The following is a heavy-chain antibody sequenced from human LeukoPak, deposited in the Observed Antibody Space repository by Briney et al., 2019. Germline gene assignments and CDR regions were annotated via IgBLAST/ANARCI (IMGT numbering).Heavy chain of an antibody. J-gene: IGHJ3*01. CDR3: ARDAYNEERRNNDGFDV. D-gene: IGHD5-24*01. Sequence: KPSETLSLTCAVSGDSISTGDYSWNWLRQPPGKGLEWIGKIHPSGITGHNPSLRSRVTFSVDKSRNQVSLNLRSVTAADTAVYYCARDAYNEERRNNDGFDVWGQGTKVTVS. CDR2: IHPSGIT. V-gene: IGHV4-30-2*01. CDR1: GDSISTGDYS.